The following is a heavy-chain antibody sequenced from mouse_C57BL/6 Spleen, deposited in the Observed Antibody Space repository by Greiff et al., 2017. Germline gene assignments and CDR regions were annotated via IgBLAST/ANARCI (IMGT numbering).Heavy chain of an antibody. CDR2: IDPSDSET. CDR3: ARSLYDYGRFAY. Sequence: QVQLQQPGAELVRPGSSVKLSCKASGYTFTSYWMHWVKQRHIQGLEWIGNIDPSDSETPSNQKFKDKATLTVDKSSSTAYMPLSSLTSEDSAVYYCARSLYDYGRFAYWGQGTLVTVSA. J-gene: IGHJ3*01. V-gene: IGHV1-52*01. D-gene: IGHD2-4*01. CDR1: GYTFTSYW.